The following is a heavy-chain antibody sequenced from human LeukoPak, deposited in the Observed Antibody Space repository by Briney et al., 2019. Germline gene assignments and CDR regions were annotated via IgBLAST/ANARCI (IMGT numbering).Heavy chain of an antibody. V-gene: IGHV7-4-1*02. Sequence: ASVKVSCKASGYTFTSYAMNWVRQAPGQGLEWMGWINTNTGNPTYAQGFTGRFVFSLDTSVSTAYLQISSLKAEDTAVYYCARVRGYDILTGWYYFDYWGREPWSPSPQ. J-gene: IGHJ4*02. CDR3: ARVRGYDILTGWYYFDY. CDR2: INTNTGNP. D-gene: IGHD3-9*01. CDR1: GYTFTSYA.